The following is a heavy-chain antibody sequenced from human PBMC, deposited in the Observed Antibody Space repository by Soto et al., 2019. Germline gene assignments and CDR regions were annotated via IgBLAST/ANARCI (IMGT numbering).Heavy chain of an antibody. Sequence: PGGSLRLSCAASGFTFSSYAMHWVRQAPGKGLEWVAVISYDGSNKYYADSVKGRFTISRENAKNSLYLQMNSLRAGDTAVYYCARARGLEPFSRAFDIWGQGTMVTVSS. CDR1: GFTFSSYA. V-gene: IGHV3-30*14. CDR3: ARARGLEPFSRAFDI. CDR2: ISYDGSNK. D-gene: IGHD1-1*01. J-gene: IGHJ3*02.